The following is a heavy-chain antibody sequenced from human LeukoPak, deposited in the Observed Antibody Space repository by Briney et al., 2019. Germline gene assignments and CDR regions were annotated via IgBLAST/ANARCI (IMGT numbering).Heavy chain of an antibody. CDR3: AKDPVAVAGNNYYRMDV. D-gene: IGHD6-19*01. Sequence: HPGGSLILSCVASGFTFRNYGMHWVRQAPGKGLEWVAVISSDGNNKYYGDSVKGRFTISRDNSQDTLYVQMTSLRAEDTAVYYCAKDPVAVAGNNYYRMDVWGQGTTVTVSS. V-gene: IGHV3-30*18. J-gene: IGHJ6*02. CDR1: GFTFRNYG. CDR2: ISSDGNNK.